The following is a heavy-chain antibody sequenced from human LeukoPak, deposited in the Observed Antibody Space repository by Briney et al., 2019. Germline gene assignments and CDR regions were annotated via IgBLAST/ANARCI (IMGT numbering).Heavy chain of an antibody. Sequence: GGSLRLSCAASGFTFSSYGMSWVRQAPGKGLEWVSAISGSGGSTYYADSVKGRFTISRDNSKNTLYLQMNSLRAEDTAVYYCARGIAVAGTWSFDYWGQGTLVTVSS. CDR1: GFTFSSYG. J-gene: IGHJ4*02. D-gene: IGHD6-19*01. CDR3: ARGIAVAGTWSFDY. V-gene: IGHV3-23*01. CDR2: ISGSGGST.